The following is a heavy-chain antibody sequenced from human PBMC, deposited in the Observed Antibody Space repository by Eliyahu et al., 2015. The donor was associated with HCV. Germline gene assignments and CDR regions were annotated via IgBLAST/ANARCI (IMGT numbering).Heavy chain of an antibody. CDR2: MNQDGSEK. Sequence: EVQLVESGGGLVQPGESLRLSCAASGFTFSAFWMTWVRQAPGKGLEWVANMNQDGSEKYYVESVRGRFTISRDNAKNSLYLQMTSLRAEDTTVYYCARDLTAPYFNYGLDVWGPGTTVTVSS. CDR3: ARDLTAPYFNYGLDV. CDR1: GFTFSAFW. V-gene: IGHV3-7*01. J-gene: IGHJ6*02. D-gene: IGHD1-20*01.